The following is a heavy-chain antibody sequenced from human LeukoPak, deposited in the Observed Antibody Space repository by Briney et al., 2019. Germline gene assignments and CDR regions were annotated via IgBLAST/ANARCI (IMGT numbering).Heavy chain of an antibody. Sequence: PGGSLRLSCAASGFTFSSYSMNWVRQAPGKGLEGVSSISSSSSYIYYADSVKGRFTISRDNAKNSLYLQMNSLRAEDTAVYYCARVYSSSRESWFDPWGQGTLVTVSS. CDR3: ARVYSSSRESWFDP. CDR1: GFTFSSYS. CDR2: ISSSSSYI. D-gene: IGHD6-13*01. V-gene: IGHV3-21*01. J-gene: IGHJ5*02.